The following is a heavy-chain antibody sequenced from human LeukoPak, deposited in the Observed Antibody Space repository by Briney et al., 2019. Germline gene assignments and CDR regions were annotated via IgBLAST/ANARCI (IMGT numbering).Heavy chain of an antibody. V-gene: IGHV3-30*02. CDR2: IRSDGSNK. Sequence: GGSLRLSCAASGFTFNNYDMQWVRQAPGKGLEWVTFIRSDGSNKYHADSVKGRFTISRDNSKNTLYLQMNSLRAEDTAVYYCAKSAYYYDSSGPRGDYWGQGTLVTVSS. CDR3: AKSAYYYDSSGPRGDY. D-gene: IGHD3-22*01. CDR1: GFTFNNYD. J-gene: IGHJ4*02.